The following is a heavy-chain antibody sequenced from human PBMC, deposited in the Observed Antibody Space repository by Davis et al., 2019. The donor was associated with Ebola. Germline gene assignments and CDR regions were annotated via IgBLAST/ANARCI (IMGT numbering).Heavy chain of an antibody. CDR2: INNDGSIT. J-gene: IGHJ3*02. CDR3: AKDTFEWFHIRDAFDI. D-gene: IGHD3-3*01. CDR1: GYTFSNSV. Sequence: HTGGSLRLSCAASGYTFSNSVMHWVRQAPGKGLVCVSRINNDGSITNYADSVKGRFTISRDNAKNKLYLQMNSLRAEDTAVYYCAKDTFEWFHIRDAFDIWGQGTMVTVSS. V-gene: IGHV3-74*01.